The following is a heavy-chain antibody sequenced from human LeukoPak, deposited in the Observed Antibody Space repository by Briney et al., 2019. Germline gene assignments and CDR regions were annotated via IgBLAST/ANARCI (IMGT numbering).Heavy chain of an antibody. CDR2: INPNSGGT. Sequence: ASVKVSCKASGYTFTGYYMHWMRQAPGQGLEWMGWINPNSGGTNYAQKFQGRVTMTRDTSISTAYMELSRLRSDDTAVYYRARVASPEYQLLSFDYWGQGTLVTVSS. D-gene: IGHD2-2*01. CDR1: GYTFTGYY. V-gene: IGHV1-2*02. J-gene: IGHJ4*02. CDR3: ARVASPEYQLLSFDY.